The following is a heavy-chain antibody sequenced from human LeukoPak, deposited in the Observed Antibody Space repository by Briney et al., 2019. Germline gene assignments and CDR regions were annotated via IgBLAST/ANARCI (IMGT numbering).Heavy chain of an antibody. CDR3: ARGGGVSDY. D-gene: IGHD4-23*01. CDR1: GESFSSYY. V-gene: IGHV4-34*01. Sequence: SETLSLTCAVYGESFSSYYWSWIRQPPGKGLEWIGEINHSGSTNYNPSLKSRVTISVDTSKNQFSLKLSSVTAADTAVYYCARGGGVSDYWGQGTLVTVSS. CDR2: INHSGST. J-gene: IGHJ4*02.